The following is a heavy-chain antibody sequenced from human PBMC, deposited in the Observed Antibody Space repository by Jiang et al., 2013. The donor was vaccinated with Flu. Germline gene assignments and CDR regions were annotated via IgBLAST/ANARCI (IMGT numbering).Heavy chain of an antibody. V-gene: IGHV4-4*02. CDR3: ARAVPRDSSGYNFGRFDP. CDR1: GGSISSYNW. CDR2: IYRSGST. J-gene: IGHJ5*02. Sequence: SLTCAVSGGSISSYNWWSWVRQSPGKGLEWIGEIYRSGSTTYNSSLRRRVTISMDKSKNEFSLELRSVTAADTAVYYCARAVPRDSSGYNFGRFDPWGQGSLVIVSS. D-gene: IGHD3-22*01.